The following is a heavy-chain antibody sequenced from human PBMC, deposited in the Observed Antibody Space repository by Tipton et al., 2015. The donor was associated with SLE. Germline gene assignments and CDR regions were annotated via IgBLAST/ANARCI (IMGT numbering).Heavy chain of an antibody. J-gene: IGHJ5*02. CDR1: GGSISSSSYY. Sequence: TLSLTCTVSGGSISSSSYYWGWIRQPPGKGLEWIGSIYYSGSTYYNPSLKSRVTISVDTSKNQFSLKLSSVTAADTALYYCARGKGWFDPWGQGTLVTVSS. V-gene: IGHV4-39*07. CDR3: ARGKGWFDP. CDR2: IYYSGST.